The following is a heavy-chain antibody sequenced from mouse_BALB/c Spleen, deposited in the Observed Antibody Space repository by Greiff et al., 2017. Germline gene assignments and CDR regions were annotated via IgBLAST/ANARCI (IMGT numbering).Heavy chain of an antibody. V-gene: IGHV2-6-7*01. CDR3: ARGSSGAMDY. Sequence: VKLVESGPGLVAPSQALSITCTASGFSLTAYGVNWVRQPPGKGLGWLGMIWGDGSTDYNSALKSRLSISKDNSKSQVFLKMNSLQTDDTARYYCARGSSGAMDYWGQGTSVTVSS. J-gene: IGHJ4*01. CDR1: GFSLTAYG. CDR2: IWGDGST. D-gene: IGHD1-1*01.